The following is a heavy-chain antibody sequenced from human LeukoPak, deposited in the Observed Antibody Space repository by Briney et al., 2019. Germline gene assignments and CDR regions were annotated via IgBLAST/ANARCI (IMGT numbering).Heavy chain of an antibody. Sequence: PGGSLRLSCAASGFTVSINYMSWVRQAPGKGLEWVSVIYSGGNTYYADSVKGRFTTSRGNSKNTVYLQMNSLRAEDTAVYYCARGETSSYDYWGQGTLVTVSS. D-gene: IGHD2-2*01. CDR1: GFTVSINY. CDR3: ARGETSSYDY. J-gene: IGHJ4*02. V-gene: IGHV3-53*01. CDR2: IYSGGNT.